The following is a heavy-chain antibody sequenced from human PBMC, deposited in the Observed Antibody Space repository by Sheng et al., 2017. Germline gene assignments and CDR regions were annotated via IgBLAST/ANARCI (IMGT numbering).Heavy chain of an antibody. J-gene: IGHJ3*02. CDR1: GGSISSSSYY. CDR2: IYYSGST. V-gene: IGHV4-39*07. CDR3: AREGGRSIVGATKAFDI. Sequence: QLQLQESGPGLVKPSETLSLTCTVSGGSISSSSYYWGWIRQPPGKGLEWIGSIYYSGSTYYNPSLKSRVTISVDTSKNQFSLKLSSVTAADTAVYYCAREGGRSIVGATKAFDIWGQGTMVTVSS. D-gene: IGHD1-26*01.